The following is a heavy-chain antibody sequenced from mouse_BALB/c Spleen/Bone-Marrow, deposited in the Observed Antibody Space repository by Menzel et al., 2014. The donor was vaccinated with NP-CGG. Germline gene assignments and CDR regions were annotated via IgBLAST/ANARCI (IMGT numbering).Heavy chain of an antibody. D-gene: IGHD1-2*01. CDR1: GFDFSRYW. Sequence: EVHLVESGGGLVQPGGSLELSCAASGFDFSRYWMTWVGQAPGKGLEWIGEINPDSSTINYTPSLKDKFIISRGNAKNTLYLQMSKVRSEDTALYYCAKNYYYGYVAYWGQGTLVTVSA. CDR3: AKNYYYGYVAY. CDR2: INPDSSTI. J-gene: IGHJ3*01. V-gene: IGHV4-1*02.